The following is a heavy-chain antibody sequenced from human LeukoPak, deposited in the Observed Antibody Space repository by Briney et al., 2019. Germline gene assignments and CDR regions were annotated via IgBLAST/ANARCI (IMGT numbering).Heavy chain of an antibody. V-gene: IGHV3-23*01. CDR1: GFTFSSYA. J-gene: IGHJ6*03. Sequence: GGSLRLSCAASGFTFSSYAMSWVRQAPGEGLEWVSAFCGSGGSTHYADSVKGRFTISRDNSKNTLYLEMNSLRAEDTAVYYCAKDRDYYYDSSGSTAYYYYYYMDVWGKGTTVTVSS. CDR3: AKDRDYYYDSSGSTAYYYYYYMDV. CDR2: FCGSGGST. D-gene: IGHD3-22*01.